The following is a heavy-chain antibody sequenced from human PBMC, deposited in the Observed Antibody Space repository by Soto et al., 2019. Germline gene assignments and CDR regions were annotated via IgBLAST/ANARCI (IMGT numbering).Heavy chain of an antibody. Sequence: GSLRLSCAAAGFTFRTYGMHWVRQAPGKGLEWVAVISYDGSNKYYADSVKGRFTISRDNSKNTLYLQMNSLRAEDTAVYYCAKDLAIGAAGPGFEPWDQGTLVAVSS. CDR3: AKDLAIGAAGPGFEP. D-gene: IGHD6-13*01. CDR2: ISYDGSNK. J-gene: IGHJ5*02. V-gene: IGHV3-30*18. CDR1: GFTFRTYG.